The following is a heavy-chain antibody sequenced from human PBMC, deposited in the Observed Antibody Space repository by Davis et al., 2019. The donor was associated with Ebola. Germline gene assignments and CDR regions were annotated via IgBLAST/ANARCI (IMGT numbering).Heavy chain of an antibody. D-gene: IGHD5-18*01. J-gene: IGHJ6*02. CDR1: GGTFSSYA. V-gene: IGHV1-69*04. CDR2: IIPILGIA. CDR3: ARGIQLWFQGMDV. Sequence: SVKVSCKASGGTFSSYAISWVRQAPGQGLEWMGRIIPILGIANYAQKFQGRVTITADKSTSTAYMELSSLRSEDTAVYYCARGIQLWFQGMDVWGQGTTVTVSS.